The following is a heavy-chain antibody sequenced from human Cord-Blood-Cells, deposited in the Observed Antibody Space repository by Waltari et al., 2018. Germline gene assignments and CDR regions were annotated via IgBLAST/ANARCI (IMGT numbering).Heavy chain of an antibody. CDR2: MNPNDGGT. CDR1: GYTFTGYY. D-gene: IGHD1-26*01. Sequence: QVQLVQSGAEVKKPGASVKVSCKASGYTFTGYYMHWVRQAPGQGLEWMGWMNPNDGGTNYAQKFQGRVTMTRDPSNSTAYMELSRLRSDDTAVYYCARGNRGIVGATKWCDPWGQGTLVTVSS. J-gene: IGHJ5*02. V-gene: IGHV1-2*02. CDR3: ARGNRGIVGATKWCDP.